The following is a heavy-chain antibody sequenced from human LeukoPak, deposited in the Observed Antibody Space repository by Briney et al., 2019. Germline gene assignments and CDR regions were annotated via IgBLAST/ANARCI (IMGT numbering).Heavy chain of an antibody. CDR3: ARAYLEPIFYYYYMDV. CDR2: INPSGGST. J-gene: IGHJ6*03. D-gene: IGHD1-1*01. V-gene: IGHV1-46*01. Sequence: ASVKVSCKASGYTFTSYYMHWVRQAPGQGLEWMGIINPSGGSTGYAQKFQGRVTMTRDMSTSTVYMELSSLRSEDTAVYYCARAYLEPIFYYYYMDVWGKGTTVTVSS. CDR1: GYTFTSYY.